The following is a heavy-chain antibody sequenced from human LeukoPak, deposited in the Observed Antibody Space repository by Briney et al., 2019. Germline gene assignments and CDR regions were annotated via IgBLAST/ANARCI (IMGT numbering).Heavy chain of an antibody. CDR2: ISGGSA. D-gene: IGHD3-3*01. Sequence: PGGSLRLSCAASGFTFSSYAMSWVRQARGKGLEWVSAISGGSADYADSVKGRFSISIDNSKKTLYLQMNSLRAEDTAVYYCAKDRSSRYDFWSGSFSHYYYYYMDVWGKGTTVTVSS. J-gene: IGHJ6*03. CDR3: AKDRSSRYDFWSGSFSHYYYYYMDV. V-gene: IGHV3-23*01. CDR1: GFTFSSYA.